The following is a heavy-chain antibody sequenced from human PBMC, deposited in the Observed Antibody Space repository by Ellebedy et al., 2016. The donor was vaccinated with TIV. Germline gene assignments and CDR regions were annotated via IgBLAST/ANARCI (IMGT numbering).Heavy chain of an antibody. CDR1: GYPFTSYG. J-gene: IGHJ2*01. D-gene: IGHD5-18*01. Sequence: ASVKVSXKVSGYPFTSYGFTWVRQAPGQGLEWMGWISAYNGNTNYAQNLQGRVTMTTDTSTSTAYMELSRLRSDDTAVYYCAREAYSWYFDLWGRGTLVTVSS. CDR3: AREAYSWYFDL. CDR2: ISAYNGNT. V-gene: IGHV1-18*01.